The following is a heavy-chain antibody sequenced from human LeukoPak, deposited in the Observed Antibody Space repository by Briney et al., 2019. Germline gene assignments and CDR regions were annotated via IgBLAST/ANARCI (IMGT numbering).Heavy chain of an antibody. CDR3: AKDLQYYYGSSGLDY. CDR2: ISGSGGST. Sequence: GGSLRLSCAASGFTLSSDGMSWVRQAPGKGLEWVSAISGSGGSTYYADSVKGRFTISRDNSKNTLYLQMNSLRAEDTAVYYCAKDLQYYYGSSGLDYWGQGTLVTVSS. D-gene: IGHD3-22*01. J-gene: IGHJ4*02. V-gene: IGHV3-23*01. CDR1: GFTLSSDG.